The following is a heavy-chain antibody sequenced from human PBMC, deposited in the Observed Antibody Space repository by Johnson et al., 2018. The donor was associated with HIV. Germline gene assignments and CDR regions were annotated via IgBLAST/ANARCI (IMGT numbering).Heavy chain of an antibody. CDR3: TTGVFHAFDM. V-gene: IGHV3-74*02. CDR1: GFTFSPYG. CDR2: IFSDVSSA. J-gene: IGHJ3*02. D-gene: IGHD3-10*01. Sequence: DVQLAESGGGLVQPGGSLRLSCAASGFTFSPYGVHWVRQAPGQGLVWVSRIFSDVSSAIDTDSVTGRFTISRDNTKNTVYLQMNSLRAEDTAVYYCTTGVFHAFDMWGQGTMVTVSS.